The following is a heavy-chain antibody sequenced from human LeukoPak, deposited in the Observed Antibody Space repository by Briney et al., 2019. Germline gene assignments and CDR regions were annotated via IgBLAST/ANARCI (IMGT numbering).Heavy chain of an antibody. CDR1: GGSISSYY. V-gene: IGHV4-4*07. CDR2: IYTSGST. J-gene: IGHJ4*02. CDR3: ARVEDGYCSSTSCAGPLDY. D-gene: IGHD2-2*03. Sequence: SETLSLTCTVSGGSISSYYWSWIRQPAGKGLEWIGRIYTSGSTNYNPSLKSRVTMSVDTSKNQFSLKLSSVTAADTAAYYCARVEDGYCSSTSCAGPLDYWGQGTLVTVSS.